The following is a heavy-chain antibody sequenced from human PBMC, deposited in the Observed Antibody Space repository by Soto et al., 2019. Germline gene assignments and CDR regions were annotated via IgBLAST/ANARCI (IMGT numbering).Heavy chain of an antibody. V-gene: IGHV5-10-1*01. D-gene: IGHD2-8*02. CDR2: IDPSDSYT. Sequence: PGESLKISCKGSGYSFTSYWISWVRQMPGKGLEWMGRIDPSDSYTNYSPSFQGHVTISADKSISTAYLQWSSLKASDTAMYYCASLSGGQGTGDAFDIWGQGTMVTVSS. J-gene: IGHJ3*02. CDR3: ASLSGGQGTGDAFDI. CDR1: GYSFTSYW.